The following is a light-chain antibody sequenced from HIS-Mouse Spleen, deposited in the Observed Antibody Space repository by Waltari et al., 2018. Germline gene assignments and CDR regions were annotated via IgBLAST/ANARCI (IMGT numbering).Light chain of an antibody. J-gene: IGLJ3*02. Sequence: QSVLTQPPSASGTPGQRVTISCSGSSSNIGSNYVYWYQQLPGTAPKLLIYRNNPRPYGAPVRFAGSKSGTSASLAISGLRSEDEADYYCAAWDDSLSGWVFGGGTKLTVL. CDR1: SSNIGSNY. CDR3: AAWDDSLSGWV. V-gene: IGLV1-47*01. CDR2: RNN.